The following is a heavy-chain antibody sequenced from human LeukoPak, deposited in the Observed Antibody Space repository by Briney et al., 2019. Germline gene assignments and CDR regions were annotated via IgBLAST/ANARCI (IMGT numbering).Heavy chain of an antibody. Sequence: SETLSLTCAVYGGSFSGYYWSWIRQPPGKGLEWIGEINHSGSTNYNPSLKSRVTISVDTSKNQFSLKLSSVTAADTAVYYCARGLRVQGVAEYFQHWGRGTLVTVSS. CDR1: GGSFSGYY. D-gene: IGHD3-10*01. CDR3: ARGLRVQGVAEYFQH. V-gene: IGHV4-34*01. CDR2: INHSGST. J-gene: IGHJ1*01.